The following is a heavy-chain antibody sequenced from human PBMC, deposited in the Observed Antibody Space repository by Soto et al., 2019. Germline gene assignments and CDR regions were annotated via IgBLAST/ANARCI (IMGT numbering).Heavy chain of an antibody. V-gene: IGHV1-3*01. CDR2: INAGNGNT. J-gene: IGHJ6*02. D-gene: IGHD5-18*01. Sequence: ASVKVSCKASGYTFTSYAMHWVRQAPGQRLEWMGWINAGNGNTKYSQKFQGRVTITRDTSASTAYMELSSLRSEDTAVYYCARDQGYSYGYEGPAYYYYGMDVWGQGTTVTVSS. CDR3: ARDQGYSYGYEGPAYYYYGMDV. CDR1: GYTFTSYA.